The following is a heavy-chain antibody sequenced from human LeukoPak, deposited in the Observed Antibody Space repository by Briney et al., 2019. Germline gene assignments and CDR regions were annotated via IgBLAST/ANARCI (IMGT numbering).Heavy chain of an antibody. V-gene: IGHV3-23*01. CDR3: ARGGGYCSSTSCYGRDFDY. CDR1: GFTFSSYA. J-gene: IGHJ4*02. D-gene: IGHD2-2*03. CDR2: ISGGST. Sequence: GGSLRLSCAASGFTFSSYAMSWVRQAPGKGVEWVSAISGGSTYYADSVKGRFTISRDNAKNSLYLQMNSLRAEDTAVYYCARGGGYCSSTSCYGRDFDYWGQGTLVTVSS.